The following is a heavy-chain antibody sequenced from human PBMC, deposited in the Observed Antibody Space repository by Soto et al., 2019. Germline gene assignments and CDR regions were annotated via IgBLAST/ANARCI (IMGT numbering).Heavy chain of an antibody. CDR2: IYYSGST. Sequence: SETLSLTCTVSGGSISSGGYYWSWIRQHPGKGLEWIGYIYYSGSTYYNPSLKSRVTISVDTSKNQFSLKLSSVTAADTAVYYCARFPIYDSIGLDTWGQGTLVTVSS. V-gene: IGHV4-31*03. J-gene: IGHJ5*02. CDR1: GGSISSGGYY. D-gene: IGHD3-22*01. CDR3: ARFPIYDSIGLDT.